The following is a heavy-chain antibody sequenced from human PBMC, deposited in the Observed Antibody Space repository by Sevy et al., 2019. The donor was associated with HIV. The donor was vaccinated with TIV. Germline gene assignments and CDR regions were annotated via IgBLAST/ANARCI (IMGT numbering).Heavy chain of an antibody. V-gene: IGHV1-69*13. Sequence: ASVKVSCKASGGTFSSYAISWVRQAPGQGLEWMGRIIPIFGTANYAQKFQGRVTITADESTSTAYMELSSLRSEDTAVYYCARALSGSYPQYFQHWGQSTLVTVSS. CDR1: GGTFSSYA. CDR3: ARALSGSYPQYFQH. CDR2: IIPIFGTA. D-gene: IGHD1-26*01. J-gene: IGHJ1*01.